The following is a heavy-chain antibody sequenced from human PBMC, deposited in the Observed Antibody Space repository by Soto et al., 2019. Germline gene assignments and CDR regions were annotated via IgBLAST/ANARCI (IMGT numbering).Heavy chain of an antibody. J-gene: IGHJ6*02. CDR2: MNPNTGNT. CDR3: ARERAYGMDV. V-gene: IGHV1-8*01. CDR1: GYTFSSYD. Sequence: QVQLVQSGAEVKKPGASVKVSCKASGYTFSSYDINWVRQATGQGLEWMGWMNPNTGNTVYAQKFQGRVTMTRNTSISTAYMELSSLRSEATVVYYCARERAYGMDVWGQGTTVTVSS.